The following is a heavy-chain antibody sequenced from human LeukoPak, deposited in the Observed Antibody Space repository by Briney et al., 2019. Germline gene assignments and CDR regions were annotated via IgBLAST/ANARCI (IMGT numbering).Heavy chain of an antibody. V-gene: IGHV1-18*01. D-gene: IGHD3-3*01. CDR2: ISAYNGNT. CDR3: ARDRTIFGVVIIDTGFDY. J-gene: IGHJ4*01. Sequence: ASVKVSCKASGYTFTSYGMSWVRQTPGQGLEWMGWISAYNGNTNYAQKLQGRVTMTTDTSTSTAYMELRSLRSDDTAVYYCARDRTIFGVVIIDTGFDYWGHGTLVTVSS. CDR1: GYTFTSYG.